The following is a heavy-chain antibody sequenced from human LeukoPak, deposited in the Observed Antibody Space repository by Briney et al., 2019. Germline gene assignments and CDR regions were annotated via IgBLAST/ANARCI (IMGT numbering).Heavy chain of an antibody. CDR2: IYSCGST. J-gene: IGHJ4*02. D-gene: IGHD3-22*01. V-gene: IGHV3-66*01. CDR1: GFTVSSNY. Sequence: GGSLRLSCAASGFTVSSNYMSWVRQAPGKGLEWVSVIYSCGSTYYADSVKGRFTISRDNAKNSLYLQMNSLRAEDTAVYYCARGSYDSSGYAAGFDYWGQGTLVTVSS. CDR3: ARGSYDSSGYAAGFDY.